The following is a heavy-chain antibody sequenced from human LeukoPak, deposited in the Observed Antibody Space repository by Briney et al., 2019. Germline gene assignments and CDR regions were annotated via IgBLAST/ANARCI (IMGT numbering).Heavy chain of an antibody. CDR1: GYTFTSSG. V-gene: IGHV1-18*01. Sequence: ASVKVSCKASGYTFTSSGISWVRQAPREGLEWMGWINAYNGNTNYAQNLQGRLTMTTDTSTNSAYMELRSLRSDDTAVYYCARDGTRGYSYGSDYWGQGTLVTVSS. CDR2: INAYNGNT. J-gene: IGHJ4*02. CDR3: ARDGTRGYSYGSDY. D-gene: IGHD5-18*01.